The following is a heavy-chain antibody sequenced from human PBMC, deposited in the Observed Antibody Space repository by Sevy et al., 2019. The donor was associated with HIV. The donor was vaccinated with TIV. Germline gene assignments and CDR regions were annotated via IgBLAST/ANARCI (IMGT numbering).Heavy chain of an antibody. V-gene: IGHV3-23*01. J-gene: IGHJ4*02. Sequence: GGSLRLSCAASGFTFNIYSMSWVRQTPGKGLGGVVPLSFGCGKITHADSGKGRFTMARDDSKKAVYLQMNNLRVEDTAIYYCAREGCTKPHDYWGQGTLVTVSS. D-gene: IGHD2-8*01. CDR3: AREGCTKPHDY. CDR1: GFTFNIYS. CDR2: LSFGCGKI.